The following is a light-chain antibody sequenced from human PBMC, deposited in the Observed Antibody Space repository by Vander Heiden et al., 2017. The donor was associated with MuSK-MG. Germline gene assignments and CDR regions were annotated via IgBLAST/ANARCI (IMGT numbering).Light chain of an antibody. Sequence: DIQMTQSPSSLSASVGDRVTITCQASQDISNYLNWYQQKPGKAPKLLIYDASNLETGVPSRFSGSGYGTDFTFTISSLQTEDIATYSGKLYDNLQPLTFGGGTKVEIK. CDR2: DAS. CDR3: KLYDNLQPLT. CDR1: QDISNY. J-gene: IGKJ4*01. V-gene: IGKV1-33*01.